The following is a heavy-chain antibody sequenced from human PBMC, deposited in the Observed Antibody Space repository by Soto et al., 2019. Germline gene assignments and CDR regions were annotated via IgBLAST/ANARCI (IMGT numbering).Heavy chain of an antibody. CDR3: ARDLKGWSSSWSNFDY. J-gene: IGHJ4*02. D-gene: IGHD6-13*01. V-gene: IGHV1-2*02. CDR1: GYTFTGYY. Sequence: ASVKVSCKASGYTFTGYYMHWVRQAPGQGLEWMGWINPNSGGTNYAQKFQGRVTMTRDTSISTAYMELSRLRSDDTAVYYCARDLKGWSSSWSNFDYWGQGTLVTVSS. CDR2: INPNSGGT.